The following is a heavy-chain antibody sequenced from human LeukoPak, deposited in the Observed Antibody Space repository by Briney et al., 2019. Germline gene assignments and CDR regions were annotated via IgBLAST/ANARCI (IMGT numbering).Heavy chain of an antibody. CDR2: INGNGGRA. CDR1: GFSFSSYA. D-gene: IGHD3-10*01. J-gene: IGHJ5*01. Sequence: GGSLRLSCAASGFSFSSYAIDWVRQAPGKGLEWVSSINGNGGRAKYADFVTGRFTISRDSSQNTVYLQMNSLRAEDTAVYYCAKGGYYYGSGSPRFKSGGRETLVTVSS. V-gene: IGHV3-23*01. CDR3: AKGGYYYGSGSPRFKS.